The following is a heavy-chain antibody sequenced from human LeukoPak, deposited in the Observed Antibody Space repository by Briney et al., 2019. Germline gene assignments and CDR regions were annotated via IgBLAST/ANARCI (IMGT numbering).Heavy chain of an antibody. D-gene: IGHD1-26*01. J-gene: IGHJ4*02. V-gene: IGHV1-69*05. CDR3: ARGRGSGSYPIDY. CDR2: IIPIFGTA. CDR1: GGTFSSYA. Sequence: ASVKVSCKASGGTFSSYAISWVRQAPGQGLEWMGGIIPIFGTANYAQKFQGRVTITTDESTSTAYMELSSLRSEDTAVYYCARGRGSGSYPIDYWGQGTLVTVSS.